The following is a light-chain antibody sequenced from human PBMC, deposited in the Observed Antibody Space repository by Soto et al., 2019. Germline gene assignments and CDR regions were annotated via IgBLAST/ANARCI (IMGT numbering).Light chain of an antibody. CDR1: RSNIGSNT. Sequence: QSVLTQPPSASGTPGQRVTISCSGSRSNIGSNTVNWYQQFPGTAPKLLMYSNNQRPSGVPDRFSGSKSGTSASLAISGLQSEDEADYYCEAWDDSLNGVIFGGGTKLTVL. CDR2: SNN. J-gene: IGLJ2*01. CDR3: EAWDDSLNGVI. V-gene: IGLV1-44*01.